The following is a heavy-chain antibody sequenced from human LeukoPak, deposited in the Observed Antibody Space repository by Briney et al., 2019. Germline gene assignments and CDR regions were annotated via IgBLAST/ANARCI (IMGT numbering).Heavy chain of an antibody. J-gene: IGHJ5*02. D-gene: IGHD5-18*01. CDR1: GGSFSGYY. CDR2: INHSGST. Sequence: KPSETLSLTCAVYGGSFSGYYWSWIRQPPGKGLEWIGEINHSGSTNYDPSLKSRVTISVDTSKNQFSLKLSSVTAADTAVYYCARTRRIQLWLWDWFDPWGQGTLVTVSS. CDR3: ARTRRIQLWLWDWFDP. V-gene: IGHV4-34*01.